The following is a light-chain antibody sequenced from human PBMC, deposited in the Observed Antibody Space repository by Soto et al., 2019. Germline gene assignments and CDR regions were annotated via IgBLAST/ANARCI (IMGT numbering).Light chain of an antibody. CDR3: SSYVGRNNVV. V-gene: IGLV2-8*01. Sequence: QSALTQPPSASGSPGQSVTISCTGTSSDVGGSNSVSWYQQHPGKVPKLLIYEVSKRPSGVPDRFSGSKSGNTASLTVSGLHTEDEADYYCSSYVGRNNVVFGGGTKLTVL. CDR1: SSDVGGSNS. J-gene: IGLJ2*01. CDR2: EVS.